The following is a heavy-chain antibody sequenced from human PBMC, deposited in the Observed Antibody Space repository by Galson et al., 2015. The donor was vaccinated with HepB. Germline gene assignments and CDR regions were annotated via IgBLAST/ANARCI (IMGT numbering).Heavy chain of an antibody. CDR1: GGTFNTYA. CDR3: ARDLGFGSGSYNDY. Sequence: SVKVSCKASGGTFNTYAISWVRQAPGQGLEWMGGIIPSFDTINYAQKFQDRVTFTADEATTTAYMEVSSLTSDDTAVYYCARDLGFGSGSYNDYWGQGTLVTVSS. CDR2: IIPSFDTI. V-gene: IGHV1-69*13. J-gene: IGHJ4*02. D-gene: IGHD3-10*01.